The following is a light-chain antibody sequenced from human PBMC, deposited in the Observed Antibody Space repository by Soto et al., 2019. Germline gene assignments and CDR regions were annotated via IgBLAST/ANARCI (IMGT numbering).Light chain of an antibody. CDR2: ATY. V-gene: IGKV3-15*01. Sequence: EIVVTQSPATLSVSPGERATLSCWASKSVGHNFAWYQQKPGQAPRLLIFATYTRANGVPARFSGSGSGTEFTLTISSLQSEDFAVYYCQQYVDWPLTFGGGAKVEIE. CDR3: QQYVDWPLT. CDR1: KSVGHN. J-gene: IGKJ4*02.